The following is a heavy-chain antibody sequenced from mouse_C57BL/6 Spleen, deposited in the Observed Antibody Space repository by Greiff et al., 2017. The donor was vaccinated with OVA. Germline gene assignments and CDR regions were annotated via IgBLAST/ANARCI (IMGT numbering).Heavy chain of an antibody. Sequence: EVMLVESEGGLVQPGSSMKLSCTASGFTFSDYYMAWVRQVPEKGLEWVANINYDGSSTYYLDSLKSRFIISRDNAKNILYLQMSSLKSEDTATYYCAREYGYDDYFDYWGQGTTLTVSS. CDR1: GFTFSDYY. CDR3: AREYGYDDYFDY. CDR2: INYDGSST. V-gene: IGHV5-16*01. D-gene: IGHD2-2*01. J-gene: IGHJ2*01.